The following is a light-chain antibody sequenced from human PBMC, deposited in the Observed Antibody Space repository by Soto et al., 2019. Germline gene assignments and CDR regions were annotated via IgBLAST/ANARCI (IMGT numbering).Light chain of an antibody. CDR2: DAS. CDR1: QSVSSY. Sequence: DIVLTQSPATLSLSPGERATLSCRASQSVSSYLAWYQQKPGQAPRLLIYDASNRATGIPARFSGSGSGTDFTLTIIRLEPEDFAVYYCQQRSNWLLTFGGGTKVEIK. CDR3: QQRSNWLLT. J-gene: IGKJ4*01. V-gene: IGKV3-11*01.